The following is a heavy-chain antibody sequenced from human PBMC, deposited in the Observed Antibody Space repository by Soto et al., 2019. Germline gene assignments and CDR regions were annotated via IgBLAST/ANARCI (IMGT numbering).Heavy chain of an antibody. CDR3: ARERYYGMDV. V-gene: IGHV4-59*01. J-gene: IGHJ6*02. CDR2: IYYSGST. CDR1: GGSISSYY. Sequence: SETLSLTCTVSGGSISSYYWIWIRQPPGKGLEWIGNIYYSGSTNYNPSLKSRVTISVDTSKNQFSLKLSSVTAADTAVYYCARERYYGMDVWGQGTTVTVS.